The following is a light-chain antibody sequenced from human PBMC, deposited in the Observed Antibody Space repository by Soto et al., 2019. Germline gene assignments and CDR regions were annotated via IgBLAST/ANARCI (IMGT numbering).Light chain of an antibody. J-gene: IGKJ5*01. Sequence: DDHMAPSPPPISPPVATRVTITRRASESISRWLAWYQQKPGKAPKLLIYKASSLESGVPSRFSGSGSGTEFTLTINSLQADDFATYYCQQHNSFSITFGQGTRLETK. V-gene: IGKV1-5*03. CDR1: ESISRW. CDR2: KAS. CDR3: QQHNSFSIT.